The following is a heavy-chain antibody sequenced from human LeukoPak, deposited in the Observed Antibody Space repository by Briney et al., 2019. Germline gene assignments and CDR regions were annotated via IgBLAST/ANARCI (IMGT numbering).Heavy chain of an antibody. CDR2: INPNHGDT. D-gene: IGHD2-2*01. V-gene: IGHV1-2*02. CDR3: ARDGWDIVVVPAFDY. Sequence: ASVKVSCKASGYTFTGYYMHWVRQAPGQGLEWMGWINPNHGDTNYAQKFQDRVSMTRDTSISTAYMHLSRLGSADTAVYYCARDGWDIVVVPAFDYWGQGTLVTVSS. J-gene: IGHJ4*02. CDR1: GYTFTGYY.